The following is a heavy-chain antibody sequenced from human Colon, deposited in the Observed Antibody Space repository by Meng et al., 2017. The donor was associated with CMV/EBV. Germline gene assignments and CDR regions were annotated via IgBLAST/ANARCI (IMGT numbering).Heavy chain of an antibody. D-gene: IGHD6-13*01. CDR3: ARGWPPDY. CDR1: GFTFSSYS. J-gene: IGHJ4*02. V-gene: IGHV3-21*06. Sequence: GGSLRLSCSTSGFTFSSYSLNWVRQAPGKGLEWVSSITHTSDTYHADSLKGRFTLSRDNAQNSVYLQMDSLTAEDTAIYYCARGWPPDYWGQGTLVTVSS. CDR2: ITHTSDT.